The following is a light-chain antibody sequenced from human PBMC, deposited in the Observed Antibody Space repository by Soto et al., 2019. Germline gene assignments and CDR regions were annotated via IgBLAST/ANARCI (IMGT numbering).Light chain of an antibody. Sequence: DIQMTQSPSSLSASVGDRVTITCQASQDITNYLNWYQQKPGKAPKLLIYDASNLETGVPSRFSGKRSETDFTLSISSLQPEDIETYYCQQYDNLPPYTFGQGTKLEIK. CDR3: QQYDNLPPYT. CDR1: QDITNY. CDR2: DAS. V-gene: IGKV1-33*01. J-gene: IGKJ2*01.